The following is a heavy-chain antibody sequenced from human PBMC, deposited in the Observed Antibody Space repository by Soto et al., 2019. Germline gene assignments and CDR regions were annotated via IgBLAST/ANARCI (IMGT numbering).Heavy chain of an antibody. CDR1: GGTFTSYS. CDR2: IIPVLGIV. J-gene: IGHJ4*02. V-gene: IGHV1-69*04. D-gene: IGHD6-19*01. CDR3: ARDGLGTTRRYFDS. Sequence: QVQLVQSGAEVKKPGSSVKVSCKASGGTFTSYSITWVRQAPGQGLEWMGRIIPVLGIVNYAQKFQGRVTITADKSTTTAYMELRSLRSEDTAVDYCARDGLGTTRRYFDSWGQGTLVTVSS.